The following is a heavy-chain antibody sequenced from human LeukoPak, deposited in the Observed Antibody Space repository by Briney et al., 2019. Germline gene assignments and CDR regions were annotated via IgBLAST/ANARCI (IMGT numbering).Heavy chain of an antibody. CDR1: GYTFTGYY. J-gene: IGHJ6*03. CDR2: INPTSGGT. Sequence: ASVKVSCKASGYTFTGYYMHWVRQAPGQGLEWMGWINPTSGGTKYAQKFQDRVTMTRDTSISTAYMELNTLRSDDTAMYYCARAAGDYGDYDYFYYMDVWGKGTTVTISS. V-gene: IGHV1-2*02. D-gene: IGHD4-17*01. CDR3: ARAAGDYGDYDYFYYMDV.